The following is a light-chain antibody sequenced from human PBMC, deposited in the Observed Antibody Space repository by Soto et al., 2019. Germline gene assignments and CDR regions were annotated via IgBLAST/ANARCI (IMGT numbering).Light chain of an antibody. CDR2: DAS. CDR3: QQRNPLT. J-gene: IGKJ4*01. Sequence: EIVLTQSPATLSLSPGERATLSCRASQSIGTYLAWYQQKPGQAPRLLIYDASNRATGLPARFSGGGSGTDFTLTISSLEPEDFAVYYCQQRNPLTFGGGTKVDIK. CDR1: QSIGTY. V-gene: IGKV3-11*01.